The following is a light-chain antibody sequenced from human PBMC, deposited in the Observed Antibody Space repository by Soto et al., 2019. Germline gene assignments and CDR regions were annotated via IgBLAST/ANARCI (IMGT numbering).Light chain of an antibody. CDR3: NQYYSTPLYT. V-gene: IGKV4-1*01. CDR1: QSVFYSSNNKNY. CDR2: WAS. Sequence: DIVVTQSPDSLAVSLGETATISCKSSQSVFYSSNNKNYLAWYQQKPGQPPRLLIYWASTRDSGVPDRFSGSGSVTDFRLTISSLQAEDVAVYYCNQYYSTPLYTFGQGTKLEIK. J-gene: IGKJ2*01.